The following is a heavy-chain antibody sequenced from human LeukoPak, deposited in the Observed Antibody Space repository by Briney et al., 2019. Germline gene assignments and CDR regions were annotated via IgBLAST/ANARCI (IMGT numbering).Heavy chain of an antibody. CDR2: ISGGGSST. Sequence: GGSLRLSCAASGFTFSSYAMSWVRQAPGKGLEWVSAISGGGSSTYYADSVKGRFTISRDNSKNTLYLQMNSLRAEDTAVYYCAKDIVVAASFFDYWGQGTLVTVSS. CDR3: AKDIVVAASFFDY. V-gene: IGHV3-23*01. D-gene: IGHD2-15*01. CDR1: GFTFSSYA. J-gene: IGHJ4*02.